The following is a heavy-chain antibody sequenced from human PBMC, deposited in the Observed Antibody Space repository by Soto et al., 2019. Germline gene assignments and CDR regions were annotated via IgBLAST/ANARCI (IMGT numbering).Heavy chain of an antibody. V-gene: IGHV3-9*01. Sequence: GGSLRLSCAASGFTFDDYAMHWVRQAPGKGLEWVSGISWNSGSIGYADSVKGRFTISRDNAKNSLYLQMNSLRAEDTALYYCAKDSGAYYYGSGSRRFDPWGQGTLVTVSS. J-gene: IGHJ5*02. CDR1: GFTFDDYA. CDR3: AKDSGAYYYGSGSRRFDP. D-gene: IGHD3-10*01. CDR2: ISWNSGSI.